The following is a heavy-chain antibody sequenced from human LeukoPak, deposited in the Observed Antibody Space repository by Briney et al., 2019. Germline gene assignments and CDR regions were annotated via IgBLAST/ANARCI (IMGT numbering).Heavy chain of an antibody. J-gene: IGHJ4*02. Sequence: GGSLRLSCSASGLTFSAYAMYWVRQAPGKGLEYVSGISNDGSRSLYADSVKGRITISRDNSKNTLYLQMSSLRAEDTALYYCVKITSVTGGDCWGQGTRLTVSS. D-gene: IGHD1-1*01. CDR2: ISNDGSRS. CDR3: VKITSVTGGDC. V-gene: IGHV3-64D*09. CDR1: GLTFSAYA.